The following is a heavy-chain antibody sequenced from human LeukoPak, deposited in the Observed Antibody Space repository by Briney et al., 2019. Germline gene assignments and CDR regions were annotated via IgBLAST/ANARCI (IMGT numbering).Heavy chain of an antibody. Sequence: GGSLRLSCAASGFTFSDYYMSWIRQAPGKGLEWVSYISSSSSYTNYADSVKGRLTIPRDNAKNSLYLQMNSLRAEDTAVYYCARGKDYSGSWGQGTLVTVSS. CDR2: ISSSSSYT. V-gene: IGHV3-11*06. J-gene: IGHJ5*02. CDR3: ARGKDYSGS. CDR1: GFTFSDYY. D-gene: IGHD3-10*01.